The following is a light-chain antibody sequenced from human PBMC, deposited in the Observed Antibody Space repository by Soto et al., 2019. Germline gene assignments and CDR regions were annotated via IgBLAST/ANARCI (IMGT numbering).Light chain of an antibody. J-gene: IGKJ1*01. CDR3: QQRKNWPT. V-gene: IGKV3-11*01. Sequence: EIVLTQSPATLSLSPGERATLFCRASQSVSTYLAWYQQKPGQAPRLPIYDTSNRATGVPARFSGSGSGTDFTLTISSLEPEDFAVYYCQQRKNWPTFGQGTKVDIK. CDR1: QSVSTY. CDR2: DTS.